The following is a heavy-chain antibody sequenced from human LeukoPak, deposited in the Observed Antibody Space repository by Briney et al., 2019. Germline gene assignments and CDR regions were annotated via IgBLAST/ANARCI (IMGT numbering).Heavy chain of an antibody. D-gene: IGHD2-2*01. J-gene: IGHJ5*02. CDR3: ARDRDQLLLSWFDP. CDR2: MNPNSGNT. Sequence: GASVKVSCKASGYTFTSYDINWVGQATGQGLEWMGWMNPNSGNTGYAQKFQGRVTMTTDTSTSTAYMELRSLRSDDTAVYYCARDRDQLLLSWFDPWGQGTLVTVSS. CDR1: GYTFTSYD. V-gene: IGHV1-8*01.